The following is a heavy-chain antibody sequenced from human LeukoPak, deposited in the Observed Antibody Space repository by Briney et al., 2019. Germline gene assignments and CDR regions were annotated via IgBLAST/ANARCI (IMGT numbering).Heavy chain of an antibody. J-gene: IGHJ3*02. CDR3: AKDQWELDAFDI. V-gene: IGHV3-30*02. D-gene: IGHD1-26*01. Sequence: GGSLRLSCAASGFTFSSYGMHWGRQAPGKGLEGWAVIRSDGTNKYYAYSVKCRVTISRDNSKNTLYLQMNSLRAEDTAVFYCAKDQWELDAFDIWGQGTMVTVSS. CDR1: GFTFSSYG. CDR2: IRSDGTNK.